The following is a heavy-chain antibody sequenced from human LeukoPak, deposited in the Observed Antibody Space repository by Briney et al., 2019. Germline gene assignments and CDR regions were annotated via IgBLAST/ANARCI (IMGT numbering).Heavy chain of an antibody. D-gene: IGHD3-22*01. J-gene: IGHJ4*02. V-gene: IGHV4-30-4*08. CDR1: GGSISSGDYY. Sequence: SETLSLTCTVSGGSISSGDYYWSWIRQPPGKGLVGIGYIYYSGSNYYNPSLKSRVTISVDTSKNQFSLKLSSVTAADTAVYYCARELISYGTYYYDSSGLNYWGQGTLVTVSS. CDR2: IYYSGSN. CDR3: ARELISYGTYYYDSSGLNY.